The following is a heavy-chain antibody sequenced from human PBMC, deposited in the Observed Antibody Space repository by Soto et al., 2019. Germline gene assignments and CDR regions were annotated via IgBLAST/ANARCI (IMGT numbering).Heavy chain of an antibody. CDR3: AKATTNGGWFNPFDS. D-gene: IGHD6-19*01. V-gene: IGHV3-23*01. CDR1: GFSFVNYA. J-gene: IGHJ4*02. Sequence: EVQLLESGGGLVQPGGSLRLSCAASGFSFVNYAMNWVRQAPGKGLEWVSGLSGSGTSTYYADSVKGRFTISRDNSRDTLFLQMNSLCADETAVYYCAKATTNGGWFNPFDSWGQGALVTVSS. CDR2: LSGSGTST.